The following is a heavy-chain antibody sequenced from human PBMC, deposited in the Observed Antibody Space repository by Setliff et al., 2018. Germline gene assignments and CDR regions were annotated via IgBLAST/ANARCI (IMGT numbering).Heavy chain of an antibody. Sequence: PSETLSLTCTVSGDSISSGTYYWSYWTWIRQPAGKGLEWIGHIYTGGSTNYNPSLKSRVTMSVDTSKNQFSLRLSSVTAADTAVYYCARQRRWFGPQPIDYWGQGTLVTVSS. CDR3: ARQRRWFGPQPIDY. J-gene: IGHJ4*02. D-gene: IGHD3-10*01. CDR1: GDSISSGTYY. CDR2: IYTGGST. V-gene: IGHV4-61*09.